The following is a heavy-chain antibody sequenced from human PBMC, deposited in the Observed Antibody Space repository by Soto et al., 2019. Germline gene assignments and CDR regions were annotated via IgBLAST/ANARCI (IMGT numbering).Heavy chain of an antibody. V-gene: IGHV3-15*01. J-gene: IGHJ3*02. D-gene: IGHD3-22*01. CDR1: GFTLSNAW. Sequence: GGSLRLSCAASGFTLSNAWMSWVRQAPGKGLEWVGRIKSKTDGGTTDYAAPVKGRFTISRDDSKNTLYLQMNSLKTEDTAVYYCTTGENYYDSSGYYDDAFDIWGQGTMVTVSS. CDR3: TTGENYYDSSGYYDDAFDI. CDR2: IKSKTDGGTT.